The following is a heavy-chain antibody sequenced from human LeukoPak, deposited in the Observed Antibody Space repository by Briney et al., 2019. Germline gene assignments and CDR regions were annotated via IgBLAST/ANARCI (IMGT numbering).Heavy chain of an antibody. Sequence: GGSLRVSCAASGFTFSSYSMNWVRQAPGKGLEWVSSISSSSSYIYYADSVKGRFTISRDNAKNSLYLQMNSLRAEDTAVYYCARGSVAGSYYYYGMDVWGQGTTVTVSS. CDR3: ARGSVAGSYYYYGMDV. CDR1: GFTFSSYS. V-gene: IGHV3-21*01. J-gene: IGHJ6*02. D-gene: IGHD6-19*01. CDR2: ISSSSSYI.